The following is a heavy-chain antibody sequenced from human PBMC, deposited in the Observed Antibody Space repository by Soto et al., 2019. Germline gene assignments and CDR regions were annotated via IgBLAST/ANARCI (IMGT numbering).Heavy chain of an antibody. J-gene: IGHJ4*02. V-gene: IGHV4-39*01. D-gene: IGHD3-10*01. Sequence: KPSETLSLTCTVSGGSISSSSYYWGWIRQPPGKGLEWIGSIYYSGSTYYNPSLKSRVTISVDTSKNQFSLKLSSVTAADTAVYYCASPYMVRGVIIFDYWGQGTLVTVSS. CDR3: ASPYMVRGVIIFDY. CDR2: IYYSGST. CDR1: GGSISSSSYY.